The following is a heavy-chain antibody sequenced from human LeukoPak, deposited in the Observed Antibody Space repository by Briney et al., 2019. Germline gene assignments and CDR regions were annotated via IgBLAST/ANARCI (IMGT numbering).Heavy chain of an antibody. J-gene: IGHJ4*02. CDR1: GFSFSNYA. D-gene: IGHD6-6*01. CDR2: ISGSGGST. CDR3: VGTIAARGSEY. V-gene: IGHV3-23*01. Sequence: GGSLRLSCVPSGFSFSNYAMSWVRQAPGKGLEWVSSISGSGGSTHYADSVKGRFTISRDKTKNTLYLQMNSLRADDTAMYYCVGTIAARGSEYWGQGALVTVSS.